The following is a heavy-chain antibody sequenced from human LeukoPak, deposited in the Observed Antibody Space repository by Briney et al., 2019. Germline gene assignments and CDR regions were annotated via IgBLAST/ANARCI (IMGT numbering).Heavy chain of an antibody. J-gene: IGHJ3*02. V-gene: IGHV3-48*03. CDR3: ARDGIRTDAFDM. Sequence: PGGSLRLSCTASGFTFKNYGMNWVRQAPGKGLEWVSYISSSGSTIYYADSVKGRFTTSRDNAKNSLYLQMNSLRAEDTAVYFCARDGIRTDAFDMWGQGTMVTVSS. CDR1: GFTFKNYG. D-gene: IGHD5-18*01. CDR2: ISSSGSTI.